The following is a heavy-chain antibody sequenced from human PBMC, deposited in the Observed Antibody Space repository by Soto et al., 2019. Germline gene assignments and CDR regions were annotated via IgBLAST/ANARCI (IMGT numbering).Heavy chain of an antibody. Sequence: VQLVESGGTLVQPGGSLRLSCSASGFTFNTFAMHWVRQTPGKGLEFVSAISSNGGNTYYADSVKGRFAISRDNSKNTLYLQMYSLRPEDTALYYCVKEGYMRSDWYGQFDCWGQGPLVTVSS. J-gene: IGHJ4*02. D-gene: IGHD6-19*01. V-gene: IGHV3-64D*06. CDR2: ISSNGGNT. CDR1: GFTFNTFA. CDR3: VKEGYMRSDWYGQFDC.